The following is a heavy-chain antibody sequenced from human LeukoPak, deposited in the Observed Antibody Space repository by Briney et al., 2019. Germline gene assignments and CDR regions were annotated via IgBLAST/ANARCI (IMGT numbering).Heavy chain of an antibody. CDR1: GGSISSSSYY. J-gene: IGHJ4*02. CDR2: IYYSGST. V-gene: IGHV4-39*01. Sequence: SETLSLTCTLSGGSISSSSYYWGWIRQPPGKRLEWIGSIYYSGSTYYNPSLKSRVTISVDTSKNQFSLKLSSVTAADTAVYYCARSPTAAGTPYFDYWGQGTLVTVSS. CDR3: ARSPTAAGTPYFDY. D-gene: IGHD6-13*01.